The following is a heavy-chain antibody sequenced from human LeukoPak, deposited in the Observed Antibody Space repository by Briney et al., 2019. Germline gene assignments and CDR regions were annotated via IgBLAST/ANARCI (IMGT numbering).Heavy chain of an antibody. D-gene: IGHD2-8*01. CDR1: GFNFDDYN. CDR3: AKDRCSNGIGCYYYFMDV. CDR2: IQYDGSNE. J-gene: IGHJ6*04. Sequence: GGSLRLSCTASGFNFDDYNMSWFRQAPGKGLEWVAYIQYDGSNEQYAHSVKGRFRISRDSSKNILYLQMNSLRAEATAVYYCAKDRCSNGIGCYYYFMDVWGKGTTVTISP. V-gene: IGHV3-30*02.